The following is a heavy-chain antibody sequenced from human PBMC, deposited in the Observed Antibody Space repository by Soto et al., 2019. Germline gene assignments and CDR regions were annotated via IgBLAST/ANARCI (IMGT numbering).Heavy chain of an antibody. CDR2: INPHSDDT. D-gene: IGHD5-12*01. Sequence: XSVKVSCTASGYTFTCYYMHLVRQAPGQGLEWMGWINPHSDDTDYAQKFQGRVTMTRDTSISTAYMELSRLRSDDTAVYYCARGDIVATMDYYYYGMDVWGHGTTVTVSS. J-gene: IGHJ6*02. CDR1: GYTFTCYY. CDR3: ARGDIVATMDYYYYGMDV. V-gene: IGHV1-2*02.